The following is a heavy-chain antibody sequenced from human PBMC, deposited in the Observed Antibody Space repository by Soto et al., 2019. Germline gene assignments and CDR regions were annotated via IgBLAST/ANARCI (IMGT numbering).Heavy chain of an antibody. CDR3: AKLMYSFDSSGFSIDY. CDR2: ISYDGSNQ. Sequence: QAQLVESGGGVVQPGRSLRLPCAASGFTFSSYGMHWVRQAPGKGLDWVAAISYDGSNQYYADSVKGRFTISRDDSKNTLYLQVNSLRPEDTAVYYCAKLMYSFDSSGFSIDYWGQGTLVTVSS. V-gene: IGHV3-30*18. CDR1: GFTFSSYG. D-gene: IGHD3-22*01. J-gene: IGHJ4*02.